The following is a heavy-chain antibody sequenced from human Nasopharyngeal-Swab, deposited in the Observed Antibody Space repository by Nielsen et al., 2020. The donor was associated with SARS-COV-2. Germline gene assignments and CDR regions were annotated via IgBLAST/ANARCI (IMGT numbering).Heavy chain of an antibody. CDR2: LIHDGST. J-gene: IGHJ6*02. V-gene: IGHV4-34*01. Sequence: SETLSLTFGVYGWSVSGISWSWIRQPPGRGLEWIGDLIHDGSTTYNASFRGRSAITSDRSSNQVSLRVNSMTAADSALYFCARGGLSYYYYPLDVWGQGTTATVSS. CDR1: GWSVSGIS. D-gene: IGHD2-21*01. CDR3: ARGGLSYYYYPLDV.